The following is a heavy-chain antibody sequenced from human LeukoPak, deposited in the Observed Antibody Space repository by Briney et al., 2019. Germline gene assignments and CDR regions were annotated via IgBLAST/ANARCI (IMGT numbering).Heavy chain of an antibody. CDR3: ARDGDCSSTSCYTGYYYYYMDV. CDR1: GFTFSSYS. J-gene: IGHJ6*03. D-gene: IGHD2-2*02. CDR2: ISSSSSTI. V-gene: IGHV3-48*01. Sequence: GGSLRLSCAASGFTFSSYSMNWVRQAPGKGLEWVSYISSSSSTIYYADSVKGRFTISRDNAKNSLYLQMNSLRAEDTAVYYCARDGDCSSTSCYTGYYYYYMDVWGKGTTVTVSS.